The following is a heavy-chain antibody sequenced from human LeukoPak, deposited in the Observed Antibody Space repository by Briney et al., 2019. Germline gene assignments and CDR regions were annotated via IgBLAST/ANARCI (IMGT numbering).Heavy chain of an antibody. CDR2: INPNSGGT. D-gene: IGHD5-24*01. CDR1: GYTFTGYY. J-gene: IGHJ4*02. Sequence: ASVKVSCKASGYTFTGYYMHWVRQAPGQGLEWMGWINPNSGGTKYAQKFQGRVTMTRDTSISTAYMELSRLRSDDTAVYYCARPYSRWAYCFDYWGQGTLVTVSS. V-gene: IGHV1-2*02. CDR3: ARPYSRWAYCFDY.